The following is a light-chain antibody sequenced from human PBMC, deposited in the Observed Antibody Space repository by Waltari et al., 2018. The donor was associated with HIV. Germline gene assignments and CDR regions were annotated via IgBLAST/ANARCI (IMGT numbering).Light chain of an antibody. CDR3: ESYTSTSVWV. Sequence: QSALTQPASVSGSPGQSLTISCTGSSNDVGGYNYVPWYQQHPGKAPRLMIYDVSTRPSGVSDRFSGSKSGYTASLTISGLQPEDEADYYCESYTSTSVWVFGGGTRLTVL. CDR1: SNDVGGYNY. J-gene: IGLJ3*02. CDR2: DVS. V-gene: IGLV2-14*03.